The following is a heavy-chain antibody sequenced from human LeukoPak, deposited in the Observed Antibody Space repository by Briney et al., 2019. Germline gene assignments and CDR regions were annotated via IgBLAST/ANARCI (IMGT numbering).Heavy chain of an antibody. Sequence: GGSLRLSCAASGFTFSSYNMNWVRQAPGKGLEWVSSISNSGTYIYYADSVKGRFTISRDNSKNTLYLQMNSLRAEDTAVYYCAKAPYYYDSSGYPDYWGQGTLVTVSS. CDR1: GFTFSSYN. J-gene: IGHJ4*02. CDR2: ISNSGTYI. CDR3: AKAPYYYDSSGYPDY. V-gene: IGHV3-21*04. D-gene: IGHD3-22*01.